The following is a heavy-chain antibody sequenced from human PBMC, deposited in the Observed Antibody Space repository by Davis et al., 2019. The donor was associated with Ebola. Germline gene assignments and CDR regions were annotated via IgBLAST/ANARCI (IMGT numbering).Heavy chain of an antibody. CDR2: IYYNGST. J-gene: IGHJ5*02. CDR1: GGSVSSGSYY. CDR3: ARAPIPPGAGWSDP. V-gene: IGHV4-61*01. Sequence: MPSETLSLTCTVSGGSVSSGSYYWSWIRQPPGKGLEWIGYIYYNGSTNYNPSLKSRVTISVDTSKNQFSLKLSSVTAADTAVYYCARAPIPPGAGWSDPWGQGTLVTVSS. D-gene: IGHD2-2*02.